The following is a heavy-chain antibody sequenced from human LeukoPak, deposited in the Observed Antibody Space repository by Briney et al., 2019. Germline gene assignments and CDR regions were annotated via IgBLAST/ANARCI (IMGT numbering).Heavy chain of an antibody. Sequence: GGSLRLSCAASRLTFSSYAMSWVRQAPGKGLEWVSVISNSGGSTYYVDSVKGRFTISRDNSKNTVYLQMNSLRAEDTAVYYCAKDNGGNSYDAFDIWGQGTMVTVSS. CDR2: ISNSGGST. CDR3: AKDNGGNSYDAFDI. CDR1: RLTFSSYA. V-gene: IGHV3-23*01. J-gene: IGHJ3*02. D-gene: IGHD4-23*01.